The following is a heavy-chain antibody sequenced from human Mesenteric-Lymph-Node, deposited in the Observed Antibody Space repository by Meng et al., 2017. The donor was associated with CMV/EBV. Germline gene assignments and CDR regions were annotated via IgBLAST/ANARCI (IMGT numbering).Heavy chain of an antibody. CDR2: IYYSGST. CDR3: ASGTTVVLYYFDY. CDR1: GASIRGSSHY. D-gene: IGHD4-23*01. J-gene: IGHJ4*02. V-gene: IGHV4-39*07. Sequence: SETLSLTCTVSGASIRGSSHYWGWIRQPPGKGLEWIGSIYYSGSTSYNPSLKSRVTISVDTSKNQFSLKLSSVTAADTAVYYCASGTTVVLYYFDYWGQGTLVTVSS.